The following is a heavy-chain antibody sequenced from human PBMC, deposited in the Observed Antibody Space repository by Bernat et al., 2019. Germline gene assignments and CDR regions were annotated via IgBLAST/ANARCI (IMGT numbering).Heavy chain of an antibody. CDR3: AGEGGSGYSFDY. V-gene: IGHV3-7*01. D-gene: IGHD6-19*01. CDR1: GFTFTDYW. Sequence: EMQLVESGGGLVQPGGSLRLSCAASGFTFTDYWMTWVRQAPGQGLEWVANIRQDGSDKNYVDSVKGRFAISRDNAKNSLYLQMNSLGAEDTAVYYCAGEGGSGYSFDYWGQGALVTVSS. CDR2: IRQDGSDK. J-gene: IGHJ4*02.